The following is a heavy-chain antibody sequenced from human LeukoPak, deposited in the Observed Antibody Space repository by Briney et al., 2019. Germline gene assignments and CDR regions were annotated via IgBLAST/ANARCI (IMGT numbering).Heavy chain of an antibody. CDR1: GGSISSSDYY. CDR2: IYYSGST. V-gene: IGHV4-30-4*01. CDR3: ARDHGNRYYYYGMDV. J-gene: IGHJ6*02. D-gene: IGHD1-14*01. Sequence: SETLSLTCIVSGGSISSSDYYWSWIRQPPGKGLEWIGYIYYSGSTYYNPSLKSRVTISVDTSKDQFSLKMRSVTAADTAVYYCARDHGNRYYYYGMDVWGQGTTVTVSS.